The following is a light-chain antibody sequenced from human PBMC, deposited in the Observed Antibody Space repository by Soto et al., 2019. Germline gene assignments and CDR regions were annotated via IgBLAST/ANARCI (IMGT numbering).Light chain of an antibody. J-gene: IGLJ1*01. CDR1: SSNIASNT. CDR2: SYD. CDR3: AAWDYSLNGYV. V-gene: IGLV1-44*01. Sequence: QSVLTQPPSASGTPGQRVTISCSGSSSNIASNTVNWYQQLPGTAPKLLIYSYDQRPSGVPDRFSGSKSGTSASLAISVLQSEDEADYYCAAWDYSLNGYVFGTGTKLTVL.